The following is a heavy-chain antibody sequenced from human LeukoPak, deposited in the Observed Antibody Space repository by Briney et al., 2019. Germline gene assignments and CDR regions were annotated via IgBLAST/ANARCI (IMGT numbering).Heavy chain of an antibody. J-gene: IGHJ4*02. CDR2: IDYNENT. CDR1: GGSISIGEYF. CDR3: ARVEAATTNPRFGY. Sequence: PSETLSLTCTVSGGSISIGEYFWSWTRQHPEKGLEWIGYIDYNENTYYNPSLRSRSSISIDTSKNQFSLRLSSVSAADTAMYYCARVEAATTNPRFGYWGQGALVTVSS. D-gene: IGHD5-24*01. V-gene: IGHV4-31*03.